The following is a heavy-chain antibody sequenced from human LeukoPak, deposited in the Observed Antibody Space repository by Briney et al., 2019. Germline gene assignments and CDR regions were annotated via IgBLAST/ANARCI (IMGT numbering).Heavy chain of an antibody. V-gene: IGHV3-21*01. CDR3: ASHSGWYQIPLDY. J-gene: IGHJ4*02. D-gene: IGHD6-19*01. Sequence: GGSLRLSCAASGFTFSSYSMNWVRQAPGKGLEWVSSISSSSSYIYYADSVKGRFTISRDNAKNSLYLQMNSLRAEDTAVYYCASHSGWYQIPLDYWGQGTLVTVSS. CDR1: GFTFSSYS. CDR2: ISSSSSYI.